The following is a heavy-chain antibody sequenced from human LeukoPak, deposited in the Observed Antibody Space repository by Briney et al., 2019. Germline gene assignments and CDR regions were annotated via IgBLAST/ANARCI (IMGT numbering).Heavy chain of an antibody. CDR2: ISNNGGYT. J-gene: IGHJ4*02. Sequence: GGSLRLSCAASGFTFSSSAMSWVRQAPGKGLEWVSAISNNGGYTYYADSVQGRFTISRDNSKSTVCLQMNSLRAEDTAVYYCAKQLGYCSDGSCYFPYWGQGTLVTVSS. V-gene: IGHV3-23*01. CDR1: GFTFSSSA. D-gene: IGHD2-15*01. CDR3: AKQLGYCSDGSCYFPY.